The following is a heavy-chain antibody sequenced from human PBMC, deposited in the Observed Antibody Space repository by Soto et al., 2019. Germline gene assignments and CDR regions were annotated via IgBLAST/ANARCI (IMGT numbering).Heavy chain of an antibody. Sequence: QVQLVQSGAEVKKPGSSVKVSCKASGGTFSSYAISWVRQAPGQGLEWMGGSIPIFGTANYAQKFQGRVTITADESTSTAYMELSSMRSEDTAVYYCAGASPGELSPYYYGMDVWGQGTTVTVSS. CDR1: GGTFSSYA. CDR2: SIPIFGTA. CDR3: AGASPGELSPYYYGMDV. V-gene: IGHV1-69*01. J-gene: IGHJ6*02. D-gene: IGHD3-10*01.